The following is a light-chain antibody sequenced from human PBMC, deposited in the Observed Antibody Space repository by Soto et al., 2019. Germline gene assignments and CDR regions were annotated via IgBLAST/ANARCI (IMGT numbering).Light chain of an antibody. J-gene: IGKJ3*01. Sequence: DIQMTQSPPSLSASVGDRVTITCQASHDIGNSLNWYQDKPGQAPKLVIYDAYNLETGVPSTFSGNGYGTDFTFTISSLRPEDIATYYCQKSDHLPLFGPGTRVDMK. CDR2: DAY. V-gene: IGKV1-33*01. CDR1: HDIGNS. CDR3: QKSDHLPL.